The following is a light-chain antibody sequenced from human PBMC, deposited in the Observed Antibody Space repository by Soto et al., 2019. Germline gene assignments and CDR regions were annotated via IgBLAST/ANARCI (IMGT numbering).Light chain of an antibody. V-gene: IGLV2-14*01. CDR1: SSGIRDYNY. CDR3: SSKSPDF. Sequence: QSVLTQPVSVSGSPGQSITISCTGTSSGIRDYNYVSWYQQLPGNAPKLIMYEVSNRPSGISNRFSGSKSGNTASLTISGLQAEDEADYYCSSKSPDFFGTGTKLTVL. J-gene: IGLJ1*01. CDR2: EVS.